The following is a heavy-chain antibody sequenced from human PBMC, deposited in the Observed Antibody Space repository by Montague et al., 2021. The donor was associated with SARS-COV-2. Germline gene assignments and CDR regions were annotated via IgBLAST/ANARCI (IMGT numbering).Heavy chain of an antibody. D-gene: IGHD5-12*01. CDR2: ISGSGSKT. CDR3: ARDQGGYGTFDI. V-gene: IGHV3-11*01. Sequence: SLRLSCAASGFIFSDYYVTWIRQAPGKGLEWVSHISGSGSKTYYAESVKGRFTISRDTANNSVYLQMKFLGAEDTAVYHCARDQGGYGTFDIWGQGTMVTVSS. J-gene: IGHJ3*02. CDR1: GFIFSDYY.